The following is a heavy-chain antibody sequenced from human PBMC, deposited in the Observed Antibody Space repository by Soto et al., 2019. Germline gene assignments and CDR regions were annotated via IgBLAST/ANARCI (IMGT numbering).Heavy chain of an antibody. CDR3: ARTENDKIVQDF. Sequence: SETLSLTCTVSGASLSTHYWSWIRQPPGKALEWIGYIYNRGSSNQNPSLQSRVSISIDTSNNQFSLRLRSVTAAEPAVYYFARTENDKIVQDFWGQGTLVAVSS. CDR1: GASLSTHY. D-gene: IGHD3-22*01. V-gene: IGHV4-59*11. CDR2: IYNRGSS. J-gene: IGHJ4*02.